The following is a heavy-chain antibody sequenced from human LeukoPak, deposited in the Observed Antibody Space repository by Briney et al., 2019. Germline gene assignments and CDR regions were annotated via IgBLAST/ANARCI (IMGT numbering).Heavy chain of an antibody. V-gene: IGHV3-23*01. J-gene: IGHJ4*02. Sequence: GGSLRLSCAASGFTFSSYAMSWVRQAPGKGLEWVSSITGSADNTYYADSVKGRFTISRDNSKNTLYLQMNSLRTEDTAVYYCAILAGNPYWGPGTLVTVSS. CDR1: GFTFSSYA. CDR2: ITGSADNT. CDR3: AILAGNPY. D-gene: IGHD2-21*01.